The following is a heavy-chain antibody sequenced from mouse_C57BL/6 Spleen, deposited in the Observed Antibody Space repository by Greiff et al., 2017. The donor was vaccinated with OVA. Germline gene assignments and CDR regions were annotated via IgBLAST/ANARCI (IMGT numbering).Heavy chain of an antibody. CDR3: ARERRGTGYAMDY. Sequence: VQLQQPGAELVRPGSSVQLSCKASGYTFTSYWMHWVKQRPIQGLEWIGNIDPSDSETHYNQKFKDKATLTVDKSSSPAYMQLSSLTSEDSAVYYCARERRGTGYAMDYWGQGTSVTVSS. CDR2: IDPSDSET. V-gene: IGHV1-52*01. J-gene: IGHJ4*01. D-gene: IGHD4-1*01. CDR1: GYTFTSYW.